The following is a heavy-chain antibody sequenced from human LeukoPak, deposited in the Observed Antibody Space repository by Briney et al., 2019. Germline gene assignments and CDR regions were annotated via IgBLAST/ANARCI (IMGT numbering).Heavy chain of an antibody. CDR2: ISSSSSYI. CDR3: ASSGYSSGSTDY. J-gene: IGHJ4*02. D-gene: IGHD6-19*01. Sequence: GGSLRLSCTVSGFTVSSNSMSWVRQAPGKGLEWVSFISSSSSYIYYADSVKGRFTISRDNAKNSLYLQMNSLRAEDTAVYYCASSGYSSGSTDYWGQGTLVTVSS. V-gene: IGHV3-21*01. CDR1: GFTVSSNS.